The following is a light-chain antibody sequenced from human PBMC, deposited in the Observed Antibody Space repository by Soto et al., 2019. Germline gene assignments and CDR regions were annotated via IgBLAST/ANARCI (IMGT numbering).Light chain of an antibody. J-gene: IGLJ3*02. Sequence: QSALTQPASVSGSPGQSITISCTGSNSDIGSHNFVSWYQHHPGKAPQLLIYELTNRPSGVSTRFSGSKAGNTASLTISGLQADDEGHYYCCSYTASTTWVFGGGTKLTVL. CDR3: CSYTASTTWV. V-gene: IGLV2-14*01. CDR2: ELT. CDR1: NSDIGSHNF.